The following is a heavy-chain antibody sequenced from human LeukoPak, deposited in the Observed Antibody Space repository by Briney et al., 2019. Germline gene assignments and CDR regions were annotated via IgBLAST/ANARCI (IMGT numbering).Heavy chain of an antibody. CDR3: TRDATYYLRYGYFDY. CDR2: ISGAGGST. V-gene: IGHV3-23*01. CDR1: GFTFSNYA. Sequence: PGGSLRLSCAASGFTFSNYAMSWVRQAPGKGPEWVSAISGAGGSTYYADSVKGRFTISRDNSKNTLFLQMNSLRAEDTAVYYCTRDATYYLRYGYFDYWGQGTLVTVSS. J-gene: IGHJ4*02. D-gene: IGHD2/OR15-2a*01.